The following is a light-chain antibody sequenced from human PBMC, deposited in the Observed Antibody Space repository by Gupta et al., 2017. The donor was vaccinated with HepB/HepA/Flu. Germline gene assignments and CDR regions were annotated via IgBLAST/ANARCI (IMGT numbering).Light chain of an antibody. CDR1: TGAVTSVYY. V-gene: IGLV7-43*01. Sequence: QPVVPQEPSLTVSPGGTITLTCASRTGAVTSVYYSNWFQQKPVQAPRALIYSTNNRHSWTPARFSGSRLGGKAALTLSSVQPEDEAEYYCLLYYGVAKPYVFGTGTKVTVL. J-gene: IGLJ1*01. CDR2: STN. CDR3: LLYYGVAKPYV.